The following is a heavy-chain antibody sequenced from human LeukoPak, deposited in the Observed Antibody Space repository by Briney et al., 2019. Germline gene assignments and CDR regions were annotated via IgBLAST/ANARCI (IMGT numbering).Heavy chain of an antibody. V-gene: IGHV3-30*02. D-gene: IGHD3-22*01. CDR1: GFTFSSYG. CDR3: VGYDSSGYFGFDY. Sequence: GGSLRLSCAASGFTFSSYGMHWVRQAPGKGLEWVAFIRYDGSNKYYADSVKGRLTISRDNSKNTLYLQMNSLRAEDTAVYYCVGYDSSGYFGFDYWGQGTLVTVSS. CDR2: IRYDGSNK. J-gene: IGHJ4*02.